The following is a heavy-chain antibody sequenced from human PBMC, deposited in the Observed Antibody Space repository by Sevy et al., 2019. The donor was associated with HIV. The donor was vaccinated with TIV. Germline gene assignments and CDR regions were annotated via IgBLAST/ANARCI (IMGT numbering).Heavy chain of an antibody. J-gene: IGHJ6*02. Sequence: ASVKVSCKASGYTFTSYGISWVRQAPGQGLEWMGWISAYNGNTNYAQKLQGRVTMTTDTSTSTAYMEQRSLRSDDTAVYYCARGGEYGDYEELNYYYYGMDVWGQGTTVTVSS. CDR1: GYTFTSYG. V-gene: IGHV1-18*01. CDR3: ARGGEYGDYEELNYYYYGMDV. CDR2: ISAYNGNT. D-gene: IGHD4-17*01.